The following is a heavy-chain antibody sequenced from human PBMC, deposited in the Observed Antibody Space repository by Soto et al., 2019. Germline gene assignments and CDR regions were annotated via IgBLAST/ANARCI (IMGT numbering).Heavy chain of an antibody. Sequence: SETLSLTCAVYGGSFSGYYWSWIRQPPGKGLEWIGEINHSGSTNYNPSLKSRVTISVDTSKNQFSLKLSSVTAADTAVYYCGRGYCTNGVCFALYGMDVWGQGTTVTVS. D-gene: IGHD2-8*01. CDR2: INHSGST. V-gene: IGHV4-34*01. J-gene: IGHJ6*02. CDR1: GGSFSGYY. CDR3: GRGYCTNGVCFALYGMDV.